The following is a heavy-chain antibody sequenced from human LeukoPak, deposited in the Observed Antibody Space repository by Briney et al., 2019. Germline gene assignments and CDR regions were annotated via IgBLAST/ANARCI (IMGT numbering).Heavy chain of an antibody. CDR3: ARGSAAAAPGWFDP. V-gene: IGHV4-4*07. J-gene: IGHJ5*02. CDR2: IYTSGSN. Sequence: SETLSLTCTVSGGSISSYYWSWIRQPAGKGLEWIGRIYTSGSNNYNPSLKSRVTMSVDTSKNQFSLKLSSVTAADTAVYYCARGSAAAAPGWFDPWGQGTLVTVSS. CDR1: GGSISSYY. D-gene: IGHD6-13*01.